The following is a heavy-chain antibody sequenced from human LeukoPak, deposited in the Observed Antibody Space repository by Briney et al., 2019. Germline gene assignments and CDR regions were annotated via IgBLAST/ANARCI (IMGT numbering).Heavy chain of an antibody. D-gene: IGHD6-19*01. Sequence: PGGSLRLSCAASGFTFSSYAMSWVRQAPGKGLEWVSAIDGGGGNTYYADSVKGRFTISRDNSKNTLYLQMSSLRAEDTAVYYCAKWDSSAWYDYWGQGTLVTVSS. CDR1: GFTFSSYA. V-gene: IGHV3-23*01. J-gene: IGHJ4*02. CDR3: AKWDSSAWYDY. CDR2: IDGGGGNT.